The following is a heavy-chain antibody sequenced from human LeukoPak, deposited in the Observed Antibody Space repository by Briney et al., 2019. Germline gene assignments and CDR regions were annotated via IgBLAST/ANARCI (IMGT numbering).Heavy chain of an antibody. CDR1: GGSFSGYY. D-gene: IGHD3-10*01. V-gene: IGHV4-34*01. CDR3: ARAYYYGSGSYPYY. J-gene: IGHJ4*02. Sequence: SETLSLTCAVYGGSFSGYYWSWIRQPPGKGLEWIGEINHSGSTNYNPSLKSRVTISVDTSKNQFSLKLSSVTAADTAVYYCARAYYYGSGSYPYYWGQGTLVTVSS. CDR2: INHSGST.